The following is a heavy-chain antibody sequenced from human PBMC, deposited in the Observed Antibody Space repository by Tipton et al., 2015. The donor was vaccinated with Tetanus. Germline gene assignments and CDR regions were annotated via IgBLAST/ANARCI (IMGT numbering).Heavy chain of an antibody. CDR2: IFHSGST. J-gene: IGHJ4*02. CDR1: GGSISNPNW. V-gene: IGHV4-4*02. Sequence: TLSLTCAVSGGSISNPNWWSWVRQPPGKGLEWIGEIFHSGSTNYNPSLKSRVTISVDKSENQFSLKLKSVTAADTAVYYCARDQARGARGWNYFDYWGQGSLVTVSS. CDR3: ARDQARGARGWNYFDY. D-gene: IGHD1-26*01.